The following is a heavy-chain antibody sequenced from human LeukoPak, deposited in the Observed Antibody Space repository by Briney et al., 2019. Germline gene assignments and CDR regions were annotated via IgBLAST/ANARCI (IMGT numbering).Heavy chain of an antibody. J-gene: IGHJ4*02. Sequence: ASVKVSCKASGYTFTGYYMHWVRQAPGQGLEWMGWINPNSGGTNYAQKFQGRVTMTRDTSISTAYMELSRLRSDDTAVYYCARDTTELSSVVILEYWGLGTLVTVSS. CDR2: INPNSGGT. V-gene: IGHV1-2*02. CDR1: GYTFTGYY. D-gene: IGHD2-21*01. CDR3: ARDTTELSSVVILEY.